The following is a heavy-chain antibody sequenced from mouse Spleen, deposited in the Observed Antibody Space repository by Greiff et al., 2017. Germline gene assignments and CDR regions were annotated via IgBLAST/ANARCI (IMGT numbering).Heavy chain of an antibody. CDR3: ARGRFTTYYAMDY. CDR2: INYDGSST. J-gene: IGHJ4*01. Sequence: EVQVVESEGGLVQPGSSMKLSCTASGFTFSDYYMAWVRQVPEKGLEWVANINYDGSSTYYLDSLKSRFIISRDNAKNILYLQMSSLKSEDTATYYCARGRFTTYYAMDYWGQGTSVTVSS. CDR1: GFTFSDYY. V-gene: IGHV5-16*01. D-gene: IGHD1-1*01.